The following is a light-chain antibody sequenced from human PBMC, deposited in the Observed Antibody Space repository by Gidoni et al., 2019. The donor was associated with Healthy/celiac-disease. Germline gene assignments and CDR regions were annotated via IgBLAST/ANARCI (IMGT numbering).Light chain of an antibody. CDR1: QSVLYSSNNKNY. CDR3: QQYYSTPYT. Sequence: DSVMTQPPASLAVSLVERTTNNGKSSQSVLYSSNNKNYLAWYQQTQGQPPKLLIYWASTRESGVPDRFSGSGSGTDFTLTISSLQAEDVAVYYCQQYYSTPYTFGQGTKLEIK. J-gene: IGKJ2*01. CDR2: WAS. V-gene: IGKV4-1*01.